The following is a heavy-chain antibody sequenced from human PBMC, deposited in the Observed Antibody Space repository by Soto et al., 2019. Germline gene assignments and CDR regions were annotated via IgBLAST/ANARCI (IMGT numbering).Heavy chain of an antibody. Sequence: QPGGSLRLSCAASGLTFSSSWMSWVRQAPGKGLEWVADIKEDGSESYYVDSVKGRFTISRDNAKKSLFLQMNSLRPEDTAVYYCGRARWRPLVDFWGQGTRVTVSS. J-gene: IGHJ4*02. D-gene: IGHD2-15*01. CDR1: GLTFSSSW. CDR2: IKEDGSES. CDR3: GRARWRPLVDF. V-gene: IGHV3-7*04.